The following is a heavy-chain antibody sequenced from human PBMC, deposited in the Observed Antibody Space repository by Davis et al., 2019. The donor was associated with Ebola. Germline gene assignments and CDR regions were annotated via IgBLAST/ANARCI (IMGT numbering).Heavy chain of an antibody. Sequence: AASVTVSCNASGYTLTSYYMHWVRQAPGQGLEWMGLINPSGGSTSYAQRFQDRVTMTTDTSTSTAYMELRSLRSDDTAVYYCARSSSWYAAHWGQGTLVTVSS. CDR3: ARSSSWYAAH. V-gene: IGHV1-46*01. D-gene: IGHD2-2*01. CDR2: INPSGGST. J-gene: IGHJ4*02. CDR1: GYTLTSYY.